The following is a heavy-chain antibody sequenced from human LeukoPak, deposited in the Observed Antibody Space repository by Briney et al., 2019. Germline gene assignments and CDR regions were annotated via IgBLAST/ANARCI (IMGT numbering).Heavy chain of an antibody. CDR2: VHSNGRT. CDR3: ARWGGEPHLPFDY. J-gene: IGHJ4*02. V-gene: IGHV4-59*01. D-gene: IGHD3-16*01. Sequence: SETLSLTCTLSGGSTTGYYGNWIRQPPGKGLKWVGYVHSNGRTTSSPSVRSRLSMSVDASKNEFSLRVNSVIAADTAVYYCARWGGEPHLPFDYWGQGILVSASS. CDR1: GGSTTGYY.